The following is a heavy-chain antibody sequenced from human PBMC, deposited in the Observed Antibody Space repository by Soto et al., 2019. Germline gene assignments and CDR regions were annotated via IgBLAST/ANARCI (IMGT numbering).Heavy chain of an antibody. J-gene: IGHJ6*03. Sequence: SETLSLTCTVSGGSISSGGYYWSWIRQHPGKGLEWIGYIYYSGSTYYNPSLKSRVTISVDTSKNQFSLKLSSVTAADTAVYYCARESSTVTYYYYYMDVWGKGTTVTV. CDR3: ARESSTVTYYYYYMDV. CDR2: IYYSGST. V-gene: IGHV4-31*03. CDR1: GGSISSGGYY. D-gene: IGHD4-4*01.